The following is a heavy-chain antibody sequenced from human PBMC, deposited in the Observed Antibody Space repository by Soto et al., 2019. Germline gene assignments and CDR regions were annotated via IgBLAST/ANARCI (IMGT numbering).Heavy chain of an antibody. V-gene: IGHV1-69*13. CDR2: IIPIFGTA. CDR1: GGTFSSYA. J-gene: IGHJ4*02. D-gene: IGHD3-22*01. CDR3: AREEYDSSGYYYHYFDY. Sequence: ASVKVSCKASGGTFSSYAISWVRQAPGQGLEWMGGIIPIFGTANYAQKFQGRVTITADESTSTAYMELSSLRSEDTAVYYCAREEYDSSGYYYHYFDYWGQGTLVTVSS.